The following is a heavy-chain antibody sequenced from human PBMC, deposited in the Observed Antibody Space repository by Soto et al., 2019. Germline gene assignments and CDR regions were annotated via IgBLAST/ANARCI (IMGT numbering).Heavy chain of an antibody. CDR3: ARDYGDYPNWFDP. CDR1: GFTFSSYG. CDR2: IWYDGSNK. V-gene: IGHV3-33*01. Sequence: QVQLVESGGGVVQPGRSLRLSCAASGFTFSSYGMHWVRQAPGKGLEWVAVIWYDGSNKYYADSVKGRFTISRDNSKNTLYLQMNSLRAEDTAVYYCARDYGDYPNWFDPWGQGTLVTVSS. J-gene: IGHJ5*02. D-gene: IGHD4-17*01.